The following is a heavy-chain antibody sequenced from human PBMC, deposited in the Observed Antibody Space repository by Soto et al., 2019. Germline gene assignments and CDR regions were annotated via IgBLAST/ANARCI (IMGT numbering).Heavy chain of an antibody. CDR2: IYYSGST. D-gene: IGHD2-2*02. CDR1: GGSISSYY. J-gene: IGHJ5*02. V-gene: IGHV4-59*01. Sequence: SSETLSLTCTVSGGSISSYYWSWIRQPPGKGLEWIGYIYYSGSTNYNPSLKSRVTISVDTSKNQFSLKLSSVTAADTAVYYCARALHCSSTSCYIRGGPYNWFDPWGQGTLVTVSS. CDR3: ARALHCSSTSCYIRGGPYNWFDP.